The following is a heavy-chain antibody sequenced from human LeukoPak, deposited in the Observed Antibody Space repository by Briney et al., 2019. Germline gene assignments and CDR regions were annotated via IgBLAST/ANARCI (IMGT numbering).Heavy chain of an antibody. CDR2: ISSSGSTI. CDR1: GFTFSSYA. J-gene: IGHJ4*02. CDR3: ARDRFYSTGSVDY. V-gene: IGHV3-48*04. D-gene: IGHD1-1*01. Sequence: GGSLRLSCAASGFTFSSYAMSWVRQAPGKGLEWVSYISSSGSTIYYADSVKGRFTISRDNAKNSLYLQMNSLRAEDTAVYYCARDRFYSTGSVDYWGQGTLVTVSS.